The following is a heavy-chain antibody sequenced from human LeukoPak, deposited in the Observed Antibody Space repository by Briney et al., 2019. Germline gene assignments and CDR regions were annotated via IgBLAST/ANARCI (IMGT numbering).Heavy chain of an antibody. V-gene: IGHV3-21*01. CDR1: GFTFSSYS. Sequence: GGSLRLSCAASGFTFSSYSMDWVSQAPGKGLEWVATVGSTSTYTHYADSVKGRFTISRDNAENSLFLQMNNLRTEDTAVYYCLNPGIYVATYWGQGTLVTVSS. CDR3: LNPGIYVATY. D-gene: IGHD3-10*02. J-gene: IGHJ4*02. CDR2: VGSTSTYT.